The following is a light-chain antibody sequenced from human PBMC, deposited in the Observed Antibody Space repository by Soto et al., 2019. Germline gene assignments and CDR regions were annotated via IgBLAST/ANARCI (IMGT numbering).Light chain of an antibody. CDR2: AAS. V-gene: IGKV3-20*01. Sequence: EVVLTQSPGTVSLSPGERATLSCRASQSVTSNYLAWYQQKPGQAPRLLIYAASSRATGIPDRFSGSGSGTDFTLSISRLEPEDFAVYYCQKYGSSPFTFGGGTKVEIK. CDR3: QKYGSSPFT. CDR1: QSVTSNY. J-gene: IGKJ4*01.